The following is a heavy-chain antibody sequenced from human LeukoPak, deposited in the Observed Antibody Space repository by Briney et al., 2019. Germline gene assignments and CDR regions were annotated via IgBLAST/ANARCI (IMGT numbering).Heavy chain of an antibody. CDR3: AKAGGKYGDYYYYGMDV. CDR1: GFTFSSYG. D-gene: IGHD4-17*01. V-gene: IGHV3-30*18. Sequence: GGSLRLSCAASGFTFSSYGMHWVRQAPGKGLEWVAVISYDGSNKYYADSVKGRLTISRDNSKNTLYLQMNSLRAEDTAVYYCAKAGGKYGDYYYYGMDVWGQGTTVTVSS. CDR2: ISYDGSNK. J-gene: IGHJ6*02.